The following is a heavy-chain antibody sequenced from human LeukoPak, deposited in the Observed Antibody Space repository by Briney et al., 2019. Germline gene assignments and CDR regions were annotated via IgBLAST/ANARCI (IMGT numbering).Heavy chain of an antibody. CDR3: AYLDSSGYYYGRLRY. J-gene: IGHJ4*02. Sequence: GGSLRLSCAASGFTFSDHAMSWVRQTPGKGLESVSSISAGGDSTHYVDSVKGRFTISRDNSKNTLYLQMNSLRAEDTAVYFCAYLDSSGYYYGRLRYWGQGTPVTVSS. CDR1: GFTFSDHA. V-gene: IGHV3-23*01. CDR2: ISAGGDST. D-gene: IGHD3-22*01.